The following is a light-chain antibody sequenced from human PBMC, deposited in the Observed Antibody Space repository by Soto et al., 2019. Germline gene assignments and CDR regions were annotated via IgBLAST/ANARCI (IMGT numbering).Light chain of an antibody. CDR3: QQSYSTPWT. V-gene: IGKV1-39*01. J-gene: IGKJ1*01. CDR1: QRISSS. CDR2: AAS. Sequence: DIQMTQSPSSLSASVGDRVTIACRASQRISSSLNWYQQKPGKAPKLLIYAASSLQSGVPSRFSGSGSGTDFTLTISSLQPEDFATYYCQQSYSTPWTFGQGTKVDIK.